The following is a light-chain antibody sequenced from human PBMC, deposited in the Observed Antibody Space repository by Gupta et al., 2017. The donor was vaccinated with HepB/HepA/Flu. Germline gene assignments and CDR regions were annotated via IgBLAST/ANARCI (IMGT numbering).Light chain of an antibody. Sequence: DIQMPQSPSSLSASVGDRVTSTCQARQEISNYLYWYQQKPGKAPKLLIYDASNWEKGGPSRFSWSGRGTDFTVTTSSRQTEHIADYYSQQDPNLITFGQGTQLETK. V-gene: IGKV1-33*01. CDR1: QEISNY. CDR3: QQDPNLIT. CDR2: DAS. J-gene: IGKJ5*01.